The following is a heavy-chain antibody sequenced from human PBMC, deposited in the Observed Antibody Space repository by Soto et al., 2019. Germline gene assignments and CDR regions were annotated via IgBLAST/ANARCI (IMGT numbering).Heavy chain of an antibody. J-gene: IGHJ3*02. Sequence: EVQLVESGGGLVQPGGSLRFSCAASGFTFSSYWMHWVRQAPGKGLVWVSRINSDGSSTSYADSVKGRFTISRDNAKNTLYLPMNSLRAEDTAVYYCARPAMVRVGAFDIWGQGTMVTVSS. CDR3: ARPAMVRVGAFDI. D-gene: IGHD5-18*01. CDR1: GFTFSSYW. CDR2: INSDGSST. V-gene: IGHV3-74*01.